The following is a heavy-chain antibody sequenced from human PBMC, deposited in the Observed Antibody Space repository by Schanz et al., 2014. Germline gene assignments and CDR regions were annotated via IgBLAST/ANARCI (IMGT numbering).Heavy chain of an antibody. J-gene: IGHJ6*02. CDR2: INSDGSTT. CDR3: ARPLGPNYYYYGLDV. Sequence: EVQLVESGGGVVQPGRSLRLSCAASGFTFSSYWMHWVRQAPGKGLVWVSRINSDGSTTIYADSVKGRFTISRDNAKNTLYLQMNSLRAEDTAVYYCARPLGPNYYYYGLDVWGQGTTVTVSS. CDR1: GFTFSSYW. V-gene: IGHV3-74*02.